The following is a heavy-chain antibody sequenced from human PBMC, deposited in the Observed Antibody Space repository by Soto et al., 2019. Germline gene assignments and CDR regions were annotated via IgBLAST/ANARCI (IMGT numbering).Heavy chain of an antibody. V-gene: IGHV3-74*01. CDR3: ARGMTTVALAAFDI. CDR2: INSDGSST. J-gene: IGHJ3*02. Sequence: EVQLVESGGGLVQPGGSLRLSCAASGFTFSSYWMHWVRQAPGKGLVWVSRINSDGSSTSYADSVKGRFTISRDNAKNTLYLQMNSLRAEDTAVYYCARGMTTVALAAFDIWGQGTMVTVSS. CDR1: GFTFSSYW. D-gene: IGHD4-17*01.